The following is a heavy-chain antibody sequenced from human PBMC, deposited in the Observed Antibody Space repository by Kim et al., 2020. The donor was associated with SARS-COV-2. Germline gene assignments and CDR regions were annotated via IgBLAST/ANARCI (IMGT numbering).Heavy chain of an antibody. V-gene: IGHV7-4-1*02. CDR1: GYTFTSYA. CDR2: INTNTGNP. CDR3: ARYYYDSSGYDYYYYGMDV. D-gene: IGHD3-22*01. Sequence: ASVKVSCKASGYTFTSYAMNWVRQAPGQGLEWMGWINTNTGNPTYAQGFTGRFVFSLDTSVSTAYLQISSLKAEDTAVYYCARYYYDSSGYDYYYYGMDVWGQGTTVTVSS. J-gene: IGHJ6*02.